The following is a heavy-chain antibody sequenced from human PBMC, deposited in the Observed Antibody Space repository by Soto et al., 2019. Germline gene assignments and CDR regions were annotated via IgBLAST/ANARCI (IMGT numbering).Heavy chain of an antibody. V-gene: IGHV4-4*07. CDR3: AREGSYSAYNFAHGIQLWSFDF. CDR1: GGSINTFY. D-gene: IGHD5-12*01. Sequence: SETLSLTCTVSGGSINTFYWSWVRQPAGKGLEWIGRISSSGSTSFNPSLESRVAMSVDTSKNHFSLNLSSVTAADMAVYYCAREGSYSAYNFAHGIQLWSFDFWGQGALVTVSS. CDR2: ISSSGST. J-gene: IGHJ4*02.